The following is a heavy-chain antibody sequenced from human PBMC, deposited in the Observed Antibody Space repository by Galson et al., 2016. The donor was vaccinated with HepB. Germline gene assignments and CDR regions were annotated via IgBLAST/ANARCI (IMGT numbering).Heavy chain of an antibody. CDR2: ISYDGSNE. CDR3: VEARSIFGVIGYYYGMDV. J-gene: IGHJ6*02. V-gene: IGHV3-30*18. Sequence: SLRLSCAASGFNFYSYGMYWVRQAPGKGLECVAIISYDGSNEYYVDSVKGRFTISRDKSKNTLYLQMNSLRAEDTAVYYCVEARSIFGVIGYYYGMDVWGQGTTVTVSS. CDR1: GFNFYSYG. D-gene: IGHD3-3*01.